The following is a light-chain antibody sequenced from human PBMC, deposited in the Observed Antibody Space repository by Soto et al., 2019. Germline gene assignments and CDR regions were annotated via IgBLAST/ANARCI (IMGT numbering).Light chain of an antibody. CDR1: QSVSSY. J-gene: IGKJ1*01. Sequence: EIVMTQSPATLSVSPGERATLSCRASQSVSSYLAWYQHKPGQAPRLLIYGASTRAPGIPARFSGSGSGTEFTLTISSTQSEDYAVYYCHQYGGSPQTFGQGTKVEIK. V-gene: IGKV3-15*01. CDR2: GAS. CDR3: HQYGGSPQT.